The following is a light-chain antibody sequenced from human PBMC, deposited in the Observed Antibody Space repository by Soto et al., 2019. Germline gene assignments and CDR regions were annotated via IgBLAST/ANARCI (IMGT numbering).Light chain of an antibody. Sequence: AIQMTQSPSSLSASVGDRVTITCRASQGIRYDLGWYQQKPGKAPNLLIYAASSLQSGVPSRFSGSGSGKDFTLTSSSLQPEDFATYYCLQDYNYPWTFGQGTKVEIK. J-gene: IGKJ1*01. CDR1: QGIRYD. V-gene: IGKV1-6*01. CDR3: LQDYNYPWT. CDR2: AAS.